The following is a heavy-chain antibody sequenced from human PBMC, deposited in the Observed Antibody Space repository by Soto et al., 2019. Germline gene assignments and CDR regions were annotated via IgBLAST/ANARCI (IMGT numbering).Heavy chain of an antibody. V-gene: IGHV4-34*01. J-gene: IGHJ6*04. Sequence: QVQLQQWGAGLLKPSETLSLTCAVSGGSFSGHYWRWIRQSPGEGLEWIGEINHSGTTNYNPSLKSRVTISVDTSKNQFSLKLSSVTAADTAVYYRASLDYDICVWGKGTTVTVSS. D-gene: IGHD3-9*01. CDR2: INHSGTT. CDR3: ASLDYDICV. CDR1: GGSFSGHY.